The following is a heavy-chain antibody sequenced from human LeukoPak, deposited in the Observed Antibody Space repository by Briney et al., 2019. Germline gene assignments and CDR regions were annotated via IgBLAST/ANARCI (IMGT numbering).Heavy chain of an antibody. CDR2: ISHSGST. V-gene: IGHV4-34*01. Sequence: SETLSLTCAVYGGSFSGYYWSWIRQPPGKGLEWIGEISHSGSTNYNPSLKSRVTITVDTSKNQFSLRLSSVTAADTAVYYCARVMYYFDYWGQGTLVTVSS. CDR1: GGSFSGYY. J-gene: IGHJ4*02. CDR3: ARVMYYFDY.